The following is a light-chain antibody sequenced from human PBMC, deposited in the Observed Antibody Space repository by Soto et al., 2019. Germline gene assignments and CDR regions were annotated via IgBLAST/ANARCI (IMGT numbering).Light chain of an antibody. J-gene: IGKJ2*01. CDR1: QSISSW. CDR2: KAS. Sequence: DIQMTQSPSTLSASVGDRVTITCRASQSISSWLAWYQQKPGKAPKLLIYKASSLESGVASGFSGSGSGTEFTLTISNLQPDDFATYYCQQYNSYSHTFGQGTKLEI. V-gene: IGKV1-5*03. CDR3: QQYNSYSHT.